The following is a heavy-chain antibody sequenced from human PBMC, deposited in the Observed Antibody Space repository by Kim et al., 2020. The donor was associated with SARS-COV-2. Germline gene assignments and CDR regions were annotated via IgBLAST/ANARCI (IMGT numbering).Heavy chain of an antibody. D-gene: IGHD3-9*01. CDR3: AREIYDILTGYFDP. CDR2: IYYSGST. Sequence: GSLRLSCTVSGGSISSSSYYWGWIRQPPGKGLEWIGSIYYSGSTYYNPSLKSRVTISVDTSKNQFSLKLSSVTAADTAVYYCAREIYDILTGYFDPWGQGTLVTVSS. V-gene: IGHV4-39*02. J-gene: IGHJ5*02. CDR1: GGSISSSSYY.